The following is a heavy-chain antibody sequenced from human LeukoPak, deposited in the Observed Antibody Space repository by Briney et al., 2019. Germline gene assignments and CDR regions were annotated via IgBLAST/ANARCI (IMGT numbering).Heavy chain of an antibody. V-gene: IGHV4-4*02. CDR2: IYHSGNA. D-gene: IGHD5-12*01. Sequence: PSGTLSLTCAVSGGSITSSNWWSWVRQPPGKGLEWIGEIYHSGNANYNPSLKSRVTISVDKSKTQFSLNLSSVTAADTALYYCARVRGRAFDYWGQGTLVTVSS. CDR1: GGSITSSNW. J-gene: IGHJ4*02. CDR3: ARVRGRAFDY.